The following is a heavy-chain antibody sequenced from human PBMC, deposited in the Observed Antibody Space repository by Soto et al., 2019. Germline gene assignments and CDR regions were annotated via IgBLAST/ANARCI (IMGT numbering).Heavy chain of an antibody. CDR1: GGTFSSYT. J-gene: IGHJ5*02. V-gene: IGHV1-69*02. D-gene: IGHD3-9*01. CDR3: ARRAGHDILTGCPLDP. CDR2: IIPILGIA. Sequence: QVQLVQSGAEVKKPGSSVKVSCKASGGTFSSYTISWVRQAPGQGLEWMGRIIPILGIANYAQKFQGRVTITADKSTSTAYMELSSLRSEDTAVDYCARRAGHDILTGCPLDPWGQGTLVTVSS.